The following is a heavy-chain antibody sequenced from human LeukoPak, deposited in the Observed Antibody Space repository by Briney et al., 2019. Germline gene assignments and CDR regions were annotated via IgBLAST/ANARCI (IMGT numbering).Heavy chain of an antibody. Sequence: SETLSLTCAVYGGSFSGYYWSWIRQPPGEGLEWMGEINHSGSTNYNPSLKSRVTISVDTSKNQFSLKLSSVTAADTAVYYCARGYWGGTDAFDIWGQGTMVTVSS. CDR2: INHSGST. CDR3: ARGYWGGTDAFDI. CDR1: GGSFSGYY. J-gene: IGHJ3*02. V-gene: IGHV4-34*01. D-gene: IGHD7-27*01.